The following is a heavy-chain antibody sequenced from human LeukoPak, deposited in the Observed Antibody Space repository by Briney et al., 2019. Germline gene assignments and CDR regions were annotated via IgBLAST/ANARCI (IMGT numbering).Heavy chain of an antibody. J-gene: IGHJ3*02. CDR2: IYHNGVT. CDR3: GRSYHDDAWAAFDI. D-gene: IGHD3-16*01. Sequence: SETLSLTCTVSGGSISSSSYYWGWIRQTPGKGLEWFGSIYHNGVTFYNPSLRSRLSISLDTSKNQFSLRLSSVTAADTAVYYCGRSYHDDAWAAFDIWGQGTVVTVSS. CDR1: GGSISSSSYY. V-gene: IGHV4-39*07.